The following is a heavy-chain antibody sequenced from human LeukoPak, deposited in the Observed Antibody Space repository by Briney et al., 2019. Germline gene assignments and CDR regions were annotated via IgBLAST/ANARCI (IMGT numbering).Heavy chain of an antibody. V-gene: IGHV3-7*03. Sequence: PGGSLRLSCAASGFTFSSYCMTWVRQAPGKGLEWVANIRQDGGVKNYMDSAKGRFTLSRDNATSSLYLKRNSLRVEATAMYFCARTVVVVVGASDYFDYWGQGTLVTASS. CDR2: IRQDGGVK. CDR3: ARTVVVVVGASDYFDY. J-gene: IGHJ4*02. CDR1: GFTFSSYC. D-gene: IGHD2-2*01.